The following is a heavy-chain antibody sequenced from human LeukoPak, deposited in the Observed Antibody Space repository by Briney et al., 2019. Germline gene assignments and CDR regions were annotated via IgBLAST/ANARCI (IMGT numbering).Heavy chain of an antibody. CDR1: GLTFSSYS. J-gene: IGHJ4*02. D-gene: IGHD2-8*01. CDR2: ISSGSSYI. V-gene: IGHV3-21*01. Sequence: GGSLSLSCVASGLTFSSYSLRWVRQAPGKGLEWVSSISSGSSYIYYADSVKGRFTISRDNAKNSLYLQMNSLRAEDTAVYYCARDTKDDWGQGTLVTVSS. CDR3: ARDTKDD.